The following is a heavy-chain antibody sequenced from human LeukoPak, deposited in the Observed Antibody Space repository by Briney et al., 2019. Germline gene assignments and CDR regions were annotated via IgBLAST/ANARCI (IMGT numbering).Heavy chain of an antibody. CDR2: MSGSGNTI. Sequence: GGSLRLSCAASGFTFSSYEMNWVRQAPGKRLEWVSYMSGSGNTIYYADSVKARFTISRDNAKNSLFLQMNSLRVEDTAVYYCARVDLAGMDVWGQGTTVTVSS. CDR3: ARVDLAGMDV. V-gene: IGHV3-48*03. CDR1: GFTFSSYE. J-gene: IGHJ6*02.